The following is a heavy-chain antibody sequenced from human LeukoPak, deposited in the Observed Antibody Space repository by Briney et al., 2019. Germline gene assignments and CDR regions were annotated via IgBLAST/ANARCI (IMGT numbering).Heavy chain of an antibody. CDR1: GFTFDDYA. Sequence: PGGSLRLSCAASGFTFDDYAMDWVRQAPGKGLEWVSGINWNSNIIDYADSVKGRFTISRDNAKNSLYLQMNSLRAEDMALYFCAKEARRYCSGGACYRYFDLWGRGTLVTVSS. D-gene: IGHD2-15*01. J-gene: IGHJ2*01. V-gene: IGHV3-9*03. CDR2: INWNSNII. CDR3: AKEARRYCSGGACYRYFDL.